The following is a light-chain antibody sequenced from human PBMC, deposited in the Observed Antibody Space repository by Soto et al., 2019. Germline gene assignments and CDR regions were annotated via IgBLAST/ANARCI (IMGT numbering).Light chain of an antibody. J-gene: IGKJ3*01. Sequence: EIVLMQSPGTLSLSPGEGATLSCRASQSVNSNYLAWYQQKPGQAPTVLIFDTSSRATGVPHRFSGSGSGTDFTLTISRLEPDDFAVYYCQQYGSSQFTFGPGTKVNI. CDR2: DTS. CDR3: QQYGSSQFT. CDR1: QSVNSNY. V-gene: IGKV3-20*01.